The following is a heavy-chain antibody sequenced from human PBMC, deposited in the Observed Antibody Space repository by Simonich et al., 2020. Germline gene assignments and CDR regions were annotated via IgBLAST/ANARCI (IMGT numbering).Heavy chain of an antibody. CDR3: ARVSGGTAMVTSTFDI. CDR1: GYTFTGYY. V-gene: IGHV1-2*02. CDR2: INPNSGGT. Sequence: QVQLVQSGAEVKKPGASVKVSCKASGYTFTGYYMHWGRQAPGQGLEGMGGINPNSGGTNYAQKFQGRVTMTRDTSISTAYMELSRLRSDDTAVYYCARVSGGTAMVTSTFDIWGQGTMVTVSS. J-gene: IGHJ3*02. D-gene: IGHD5-18*01.